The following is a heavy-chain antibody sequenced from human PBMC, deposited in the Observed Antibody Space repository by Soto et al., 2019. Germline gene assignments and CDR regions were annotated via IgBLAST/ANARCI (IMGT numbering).Heavy chain of an antibody. D-gene: IGHD5-12*01. CDR2: IDPSDSYT. CDR3: ARRGPGYSGYDLN. J-gene: IGHJ4*02. Sequence: PGVSQTISYRGSGYSFISYWSSWVRQMPGKGLEWMGRIDPSDSYTNYSPSFQGHVTISADKSISTAYLQWSSLKASDTAMYYCARRGPGYSGYDLNWGQGTLVTVSS. V-gene: IGHV5-10-1*01. CDR1: GYSFISYW.